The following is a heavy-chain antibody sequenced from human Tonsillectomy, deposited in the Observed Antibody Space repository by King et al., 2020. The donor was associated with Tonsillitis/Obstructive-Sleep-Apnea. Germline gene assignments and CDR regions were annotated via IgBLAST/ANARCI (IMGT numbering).Heavy chain of an antibody. V-gene: IGHV3-13*04. J-gene: IGHJ5*02. CDR1: GFTFSSYD. CDR2: IGTGGNT. Sequence: VQLVESGGGLVQPGGSLRLSCAASGFTFSSYDMHWVRQATGKGLEWVSVIGTGGNTYYAGSVKGRFTISRENAKNSLYLQMNDLRAGDTAVYYCAKGRGFDPWGQGTLVTVSS. CDR3: AKGRGFDP. D-gene: IGHD3-10*01.